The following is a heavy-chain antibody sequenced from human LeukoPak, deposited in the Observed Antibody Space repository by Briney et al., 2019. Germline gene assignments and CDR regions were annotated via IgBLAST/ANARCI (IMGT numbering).Heavy chain of an antibody. Sequence: ASVKVSCKASGYTFTSYDINWVRQAPGQGLEWMGIINPSGGSTSYAQKFQGRVTMTRDTSTSTVYMELSSLRSEDTAVYYCARVGSGYYYDSSGYYSEDYFDYWGQGTLVTVSS. CDR2: INPSGGST. V-gene: IGHV1-46*01. D-gene: IGHD3-22*01. J-gene: IGHJ4*02. CDR1: GYTFTSYD. CDR3: ARVGSGYYYDSSGYYSEDYFDY.